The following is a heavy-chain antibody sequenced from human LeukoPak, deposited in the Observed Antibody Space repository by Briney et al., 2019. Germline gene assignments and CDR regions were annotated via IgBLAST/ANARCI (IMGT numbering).Heavy chain of an antibody. J-gene: IGHJ4*02. CDR1: GFTFTTYW. CDR2: INGDGSNS. D-gene: IGHD3-16*01. CDR3: ARTSPTSHFDF. V-gene: IGHV3-74*01. Sequence: GGSLRLSCVASGFTFTTYWMHWVRQAPGKGLVWVSRINGDGSNSIYADSVKGRFTISRDNARNTLYLQMNGLRAEDTALYYCARTSPTSHFDFWGQGTLVTVSS.